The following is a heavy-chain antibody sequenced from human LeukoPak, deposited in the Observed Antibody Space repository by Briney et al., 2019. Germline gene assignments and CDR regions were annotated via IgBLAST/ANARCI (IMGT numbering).Heavy chain of an antibody. J-gene: IGHJ4*02. D-gene: IGHD3-22*01. CDR1: GFTFSSSG. V-gene: IGHV3-21*01. Sequence: GGSLRLSCAASGFTFSSSGMIWVRQAPGKGLEWVSSISNSSPNIYYADSVKGRFTISRDSVKDSLFLQMNSLRAEDTAVYYCARALHDSSGYYFDYWGQGTLVTVSS. CDR2: ISNSSPNI. CDR3: ARALHDSSGYYFDY.